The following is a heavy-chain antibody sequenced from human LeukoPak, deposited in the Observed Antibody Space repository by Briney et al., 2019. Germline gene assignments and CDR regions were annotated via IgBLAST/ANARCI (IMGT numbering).Heavy chain of an antibody. CDR2: ISNGSSYI. D-gene: IGHD4-11*01. V-gene: IGHV3-21*01. J-gene: IGHJ6*03. CDR3: ARRSVTNKPYYYMDV. Sequence: GGSLRLSCAGSGFTFSRYSMNWVRQAPGKGLEWVSSISNGSSYIYYADSVQGRFTISRDNGKNSLYLQMNSLRAEDTAVYYCARRSVTNKPYYYMDVWGKGTTVTVSS. CDR1: GFTFSRYS.